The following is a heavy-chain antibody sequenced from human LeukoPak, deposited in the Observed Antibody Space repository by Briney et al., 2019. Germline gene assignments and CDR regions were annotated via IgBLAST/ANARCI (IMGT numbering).Heavy chain of an antibody. CDR1: GGSISSYY. J-gene: IGHJ6*02. CDR2: IYYSGST. D-gene: IGHD3-9*01. Sequence: PSETLSLTCTVSGGSISSYYWSWLRQPPGKGLEWIGYIYYSGSTNYNPSLKSRVTISVDRSKNQFSLKLSSVTAADTAVYYCASASILTGYYSRYYYYGMDVWGQGTTVTVSS. CDR3: ASASILTGYYSRYYYYGMDV. V-gene: IGHV4-59*12.